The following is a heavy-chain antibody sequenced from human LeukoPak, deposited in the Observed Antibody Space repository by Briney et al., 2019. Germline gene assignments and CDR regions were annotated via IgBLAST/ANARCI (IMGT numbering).Heavy chain of an antibody. CDR1: GFTFSSYA. CDR2: ISGSGGST. V-gene: IGHV3-23*01. J-gene: IGHJ4*02. Sequence: GGSLRLSCAASGFTFSSYAMSWVRQAPGKGLEWVSAISGSGGSTYYADSVKGRFTISRDNSKNTLYLQMNSLRAEDTAVYYCAKVLVRGVIISSFDYWGQGTLVTVFS. D-gene: IGHD3-10*01. CDR3: AKVLVRGVIISSFDY.